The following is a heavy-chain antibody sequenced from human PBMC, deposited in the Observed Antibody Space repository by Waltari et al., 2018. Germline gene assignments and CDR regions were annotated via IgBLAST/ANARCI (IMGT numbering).Heavy chain of an antibody. J-gene: IGHJ5*02. Sequence: VQLVESGGGLVQPGGSVRRSCAASGFTLSSHWMNWVRQDPGKGLEWVANIKQDGSEKYYVDSVKGRFTISRDNAKNSLFLQMNSLRAEDTAVYYCARGEGILRFDPWGQGTLVTVSS. CDR2: IKQDGSEK. CDR1: GFTLSSHW. D-gene: IGHD6-13*01. CDR3: ARGEGILRFDP. V-gene: IGHV3-7*01.